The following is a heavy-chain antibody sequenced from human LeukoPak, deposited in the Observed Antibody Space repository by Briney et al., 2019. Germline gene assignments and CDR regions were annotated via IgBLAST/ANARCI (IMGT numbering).Heavy chain of an antibody. CDR1: GFTFSDYA. V-gene: IGHV3-23*01. D-gene: IGHD6-19*01. J-gene: IGHJ6*03. CDR2: ITDDGATT. CDR3: AKDGAYTSGHMDV. Sequence: GGSLRLSCAASGFTFSDYAMSWVRQAPGKGLEWVSIITDDGATTYYADSVKGRFTLSRDNSKNTLYLQTNSLRAEDTAVYYCAKDGAYTSGHMDVWGKGTTVTVSS.